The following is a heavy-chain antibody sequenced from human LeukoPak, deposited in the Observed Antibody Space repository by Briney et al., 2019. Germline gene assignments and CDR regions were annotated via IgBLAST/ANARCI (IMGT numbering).Heavy chain of an antibody. CDR2: LLVGGGT. Sequence: GSLRLSCAASGFPFSSFAIGWVRPAPGKGMECVSFLLVGGGTYYADSVKGRFTISRDNAQNTLYLQMNSLRAEDKAVYYCARVTNGDSGGYFDLWGRGTLVTVSS. CDR1: GFPFSSFA. V-gene: IGHV3-23*01. CDR3: ARVTNGDSGGYFDL. J-gene: IGHJ2*01. D-gene: IGHD5-12*01.